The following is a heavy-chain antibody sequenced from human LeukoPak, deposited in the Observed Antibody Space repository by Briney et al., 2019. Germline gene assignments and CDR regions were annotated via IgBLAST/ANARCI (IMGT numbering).Heavy chain of an antibody. V-gene: IGHV3-33*01. J-gene: IGHJ3*02. CDR1: GFTFSSYV. Sequence: GRSLRLSCAASGFTFSSYVMHWVRQAPGKGLEWVAVIWYDGSNKYYADSVKGRFTISRDNSKNTLYLQMNSLRAEDTAVYYCARPAGIAVAGTDAFDIWGQGTMVTVSS. CDR2: IWYDGSNK. D-gene: IGHD6-19*01. CDR3: ARPAGIAVAGTDAFDI.